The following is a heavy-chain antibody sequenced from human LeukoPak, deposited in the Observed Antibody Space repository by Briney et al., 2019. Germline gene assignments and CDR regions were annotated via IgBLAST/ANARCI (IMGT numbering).Heavy chain of an antibody. CDR3: AKGVSGYSYGYGDY. D-gene: IGHD5-18*01. CDR1: GFTFSSYA. Sequence: GGSLRLSCAASGFTFSSYALSWVRQAPGKGLEWVSGISWNSGSIGYADSVKGRFTISRDNAKNSLYLQMNSLRAEDTALYYCAKGVSGYSYGYGDYWGQGTLVTVSS. V-gene: IGHV3-9*01. J-gene: IGHJ4*02. CDR2: ISWNSGSI.